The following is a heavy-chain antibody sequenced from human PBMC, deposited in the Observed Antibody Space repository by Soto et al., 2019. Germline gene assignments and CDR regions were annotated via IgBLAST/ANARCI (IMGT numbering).Heavy chain of an antibody. CDR2: IDGAAATT. CDR1: GFTFNNKW. D-gene: IGHD3-3*01. V-gene: IGHV3-74*01. Sequence: PGGSLRLSCTASGFTFNNKWMHWVRQAPGKGLVWLSRIDGAAATTNYADSVKGRFTISRDNAKNTVSLQMSSLRAEDTAVYYCATLNSFGADYWGQGTPVTVSS. J-gene: IGHJ4*02. CDR3: ATLNSFGADY.